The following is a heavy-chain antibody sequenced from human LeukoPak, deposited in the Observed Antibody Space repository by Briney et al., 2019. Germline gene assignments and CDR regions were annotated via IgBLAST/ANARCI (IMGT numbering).Heavy chain of an antibody. J-gene: IGHJ5*02. V-gene: IGHV4-4*02. CDR2: IYHSGST. CDR3: ARDFWSGYYTGPGGFDP. Sequence: SETLSLTCAVSGGSISSSNWWSWVRQPPGKGLEWIGEIYHSGSTNYNPSLKSRVTISVDKSKNQFSLKLSSVTAADTAVYYCARDFWSGYYTGPGGFDPWGQGTLVTVSS. CDR1: GGSISSSNW. D-gene: IGHD3-3*01.